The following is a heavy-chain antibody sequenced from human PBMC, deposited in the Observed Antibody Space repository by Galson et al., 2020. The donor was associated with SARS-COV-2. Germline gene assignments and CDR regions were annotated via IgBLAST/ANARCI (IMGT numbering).Heavy chain of an antibody. J-gene: IGHJ4*02. CDR2: IYYSGST. D-gene: IGHD3-3*01. CDR1: SGSISSSSYY. CDR3: ARLIRSGYQNVDY. Sequence: SETMSLTCTVSSGSISSSSYYWGWIRQPPGKGLDWIGSIYYSGSTYYNPSLKSRVTISVDTSKNQFSLKLSSVTAADTAVYYCARLIRSGYQNVDYWGQGTLVTVSS. V-gene: IGHV4-39*01.